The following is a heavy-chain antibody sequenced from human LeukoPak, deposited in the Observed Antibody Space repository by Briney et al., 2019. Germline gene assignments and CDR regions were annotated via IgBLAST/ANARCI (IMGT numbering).Heavy chain of an antibody. CDR3: ARGSHAPFDY. CDR2: TSGDGITT. D-gene: IGHD6-19*01. V-gene: IGHV3-43*02. J-gene: IGHJ4*02. CDR1: GFTFHNYA. Sequence: PGGSLRLSCAASGFTFHNYAIHWVRQAPGKGLEWVSLTSGDGITTYFADSVKGRFTISRDNAKNSLYLQMNSLRAEDTALYNCARGSHAPFDYWGQGTLVTVSS.